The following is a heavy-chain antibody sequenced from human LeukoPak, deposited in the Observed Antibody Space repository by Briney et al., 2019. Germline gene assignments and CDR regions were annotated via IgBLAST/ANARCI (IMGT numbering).Heavy chain of an antibody. V-gene: IGHV4-59*08. CDR3: ARLWAMGGYSPIDP. D-gene: IGHD3-22*01. CDR2: ISYIGST. J-gene: IGHJ5*02. Sequence: SETLSLTCAVSTDSFSSHYWSWVRQPPGKGLEWVGYISYIGSTNYNPSLKSRVNISVDTSNNQFSLRLCSVTAADTAVYYCARLWAMGGYSPIDPWGQGTLVTVSS. CDR1: TDSFSSHY.